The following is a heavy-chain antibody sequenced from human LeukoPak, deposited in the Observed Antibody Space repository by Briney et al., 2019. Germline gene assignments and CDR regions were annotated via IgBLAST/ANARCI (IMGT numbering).Heavy chain of an antibody. Sequence: PGGSLRLSCAVSGFTFSSYWMHWVRQAPGKGLVWVSRINTDGSSTTYADSVKGRFTISRDNAKNTLYLQMNSLRAEDTAVYYCARGHDYYGSGSYHSGIDYWGQGTLVTVSS. J-gene: IGHJ4*02. CDR1: GFTFSSYW. CDR2: INTDGSST. V-gene: IGHV3-74*01. CDR3: ARGHDYYGSGSYHSGIDY. D-gene: IGHD3-10*01.